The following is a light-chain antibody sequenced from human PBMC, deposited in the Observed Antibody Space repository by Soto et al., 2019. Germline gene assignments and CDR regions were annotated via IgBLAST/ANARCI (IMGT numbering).Light chain of an antibody. CDR2: GAS. Sequence: DLQMPQSPSSLSASVGDRVTISCRASQGISIYLNWYQQKPGKAPKLLIYGASTLQSGVPSRFGGSGSGTDFTLTIRSLQPEDFASYYGQQTFSTPWTFGQGTNVEIK. CDR1: QGISIY. J-gene: IGKJ1*01. V-gene: IGKV1-39*01. CDR3: QQTFSTPWT.